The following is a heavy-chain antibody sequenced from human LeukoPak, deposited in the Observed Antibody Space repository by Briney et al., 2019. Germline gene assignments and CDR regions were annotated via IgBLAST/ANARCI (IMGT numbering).Heavy chain of an antibody. CDR2: IKQDGSDK. V-gene: IGHV3-7*03. J-gene: IGHJ4*02. CDR3: ARGPVSSSGFFGY. CDR1: GFTFTKYW. Sequence: PGDSLRLSCAASGFTFTKYWMTWVRQAPGKGLEWVGNIKQDGSDKNYMDSVKGRFTISRDNAKKSLYLQMNSLRAEDTAVYYCARGPVSSSGFFGYWGQGTLVTVSS. D-gene: IGHD6-19*01.